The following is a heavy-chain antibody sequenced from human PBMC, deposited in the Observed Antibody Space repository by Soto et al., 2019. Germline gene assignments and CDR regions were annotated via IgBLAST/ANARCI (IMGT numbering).Heavy chain of an antibody. Sequence: SETLSLTCAVSGGSISSGGYYWSWIRQPPGKGLEWIGEINHSGSTNYNPSLKSRVTISVDTSKNQFSLKLSSVTAADTAVYYCARRIAVAGRGAFDIWGQGTMVTVSS. V-gene: IGHV4-34*01. J-gene: IGHJ3*02. CDR3: ARRIAVAGRGAFDI. D-gene: IGHD6-19*01. CDR2: INHSGST. CDR1: GGSISSGGYY.